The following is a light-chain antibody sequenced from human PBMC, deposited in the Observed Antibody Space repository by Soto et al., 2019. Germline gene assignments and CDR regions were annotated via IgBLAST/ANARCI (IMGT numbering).Light chain of an antibody. CDR3: QQYYSTRLT. CDR1: QRVLYSSNNKNY. J-gene: IGKJ4*01. V-gene: IGKV4-1*01. CDR2: WAS. Sequence: DIVMTQSPDSLAVSLGERATINCKSSQRVLYSSNNKNYLAWYQQKPGQPPKLLIYWASTRESGVPDRFSGSGSGTDFTLTISSLQAEDVAVYYCQQYYSTRLTFGGGTKVESK.